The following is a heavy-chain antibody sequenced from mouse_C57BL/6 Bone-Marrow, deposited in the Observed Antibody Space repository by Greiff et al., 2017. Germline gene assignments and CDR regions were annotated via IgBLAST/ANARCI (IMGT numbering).Heavy chain of an antibody. CDR3: ARGLSLPPWLAY. V-gene: IGHV1-64*01. J-gene: IGHJ3*01. CDR2: IHPTSGST. D-gene: IGHD3-2*02. Sequence: VQLQESGAELVKPGASVKLSCKASGYTFTSYWMHWVKQRPGQGLEWIGMIHPTSGSTNYNEKFKSKATLTVDKSSSTAYMQLSSLTSEDSAVYYCARGLSLPPWLAYWGQGTLVTVSA. CDR1: GYTFTSYW.